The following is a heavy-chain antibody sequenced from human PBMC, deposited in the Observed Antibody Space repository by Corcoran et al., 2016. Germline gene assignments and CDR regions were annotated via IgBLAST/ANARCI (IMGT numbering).Heavy chain of an antibody. Sequence: QVQLHQWGAGLLKPSETLSLICAVYGGSFSGYYWSWIRQPPGKGLEWIGKINHSGNTNYNPSLKSRVTISVDTSKNQFSLKLSSVTAADTAVYYCARVARGNFYFDYWGQGTLVTVSS. J-gene: IGHJ4*02. CDR2: INHSGNT. D-gene: IGHD2-21*02. CDR1: GGSFSGYY. V-gene: IGHV4-34*01. CDR3: ARVARGNFYFDY.